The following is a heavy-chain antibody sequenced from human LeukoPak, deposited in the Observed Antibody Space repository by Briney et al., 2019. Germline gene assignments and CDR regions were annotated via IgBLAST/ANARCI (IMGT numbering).Heavy chain of an antibody. CDR1: GGSISSSSYY. V-gene: IGHV4-39*01. CDR3: ARSRVGATPYYYYYYMDV. Sequence: SETLSLTCTVSGGSISSSSYYWGWIRQPPGKGLEWIGSIYYSGSTYYNPSLKSRVTISVDTSKNQFSLKLSSVTAADTAVYYCARSRVGATPYYYYYYMDVWGKGTTVTVSS. D-gene: IGHD1-26*01. CDR2: IYYSGST. J-gene: IGHJ6*03.